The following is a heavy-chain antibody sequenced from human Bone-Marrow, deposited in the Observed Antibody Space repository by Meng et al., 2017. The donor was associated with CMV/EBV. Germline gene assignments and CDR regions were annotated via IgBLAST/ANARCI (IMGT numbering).Heavy chain of an antibody. CDR3: ATPALPTAIFRYYCGMDV. Sequence: ASVKVSCKVSVYTFTDYYMHWVQQAPGKGLEWMGLVDPEDGETIYAEKFQGRVTITADTSTDTAYMELSSLRSEDTAVYYCATPALPTAIFRYYCGMDVWGQGTTVTVSS. CDR2: VDPEDGET. D-gene: IGHD2-2*01. J-gene: IGHJ6*02. V-gene: IGHV1-69-2*01. CDR1: VYTFTDYY.